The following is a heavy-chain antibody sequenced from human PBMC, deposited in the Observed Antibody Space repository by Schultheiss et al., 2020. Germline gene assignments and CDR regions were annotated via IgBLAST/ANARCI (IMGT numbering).Heavy chain of an antibody. D-gene: IGHD2-2*02. CDR3: ARDKGYCSSTSCYRADFDY. CDR2: ISGSGGST. CDR1: GFTVSSNY. J-gene: IGHJ4*02. Sequence: GGSLRLSCAASGFTVSSNYMSWVRQAPGKGLEWVSAISGSGGSTYYADSVKGRFTISRDNAKNSLYLQMNSLRAEDTAVYYCARDKGYCSSTSCYRADFDYWGQGTLVNVSS. V-gene: IGHV3-23*01.